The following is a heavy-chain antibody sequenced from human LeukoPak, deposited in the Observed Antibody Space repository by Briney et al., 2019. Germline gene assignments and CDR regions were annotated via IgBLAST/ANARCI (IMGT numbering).Heavy chain of an antibody. Sequence: ASVKVSCTASGYTFTSYDINWVRQATGQGLEWMGRMNPNSGNTGYAQKFQGRVTVTRDTSTSTVHMELSGLRSEDTAVYYCARDQEGFDYWGQGTLVTVSS. CDR2: MNPNSGNT. CDR3: ARDQEGFDY. J-gene: IGHJ4*02. V-gene: IGHV1-8*01. CDR1: GYTFTSYD.